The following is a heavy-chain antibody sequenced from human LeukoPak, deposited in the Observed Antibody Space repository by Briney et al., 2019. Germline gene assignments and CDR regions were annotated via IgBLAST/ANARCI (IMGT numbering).Heavy chain of an antibody. CDR2: ISYDGSNK. D-gene: IGHD5-18*01. J-gene: IGHJ4*02. Sequence: GGSLRLSCAASGFTFSSYAMHWVRQAPGKGLEWVAVISYDGSNKYYADSVKGRFTISRDNSKNTLYLQMNSLRAEDTAVYYCARDEDTAMVAIDYWGQGTLVTVSS. CDR3: ARDEDTAMVAIDY. V-gene: IGHV3-30*04. CDR1: GFTFSSYA.